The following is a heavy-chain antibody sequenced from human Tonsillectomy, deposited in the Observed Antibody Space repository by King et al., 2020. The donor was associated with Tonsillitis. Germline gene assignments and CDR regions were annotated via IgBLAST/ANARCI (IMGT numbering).Heavy chain of an antibody. CDR2: IYFSGDT. CDR1: GGSISSDGYF. Sequence: QLQESGPGLVKPSQTLSLTCTVSGGSISSDGYFWSWIRQHPGKGLEWIGYIYFSGDTYYNPSPKSRVIISVDTSKNTFSLKLNSLTAAATAVYYCSGGGGHYGLDVWGQGTTVIVSS. D-gene: IGHD3-16*01. CDR3: SGGGGHYGLDV. J-gene: IGHJ6*02. V-gene: IGHV4-31*03.